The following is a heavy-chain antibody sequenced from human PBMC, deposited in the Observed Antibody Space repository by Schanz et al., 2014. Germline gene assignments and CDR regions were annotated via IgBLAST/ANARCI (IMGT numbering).Heavy chain of an antibody. CDR2: ISGGGGST. CDR1: GFTFSGYA. CDR3: AKDGGCSSTNCHDFVVPELPFES. Sequence: EVQLVESGGGLVQPGGSLRLSCAASGFTFSGYAMSWVRQAPGKGLEWVSSISGGGGSTRYGDSLRGRFYISRDNSKNTLYLQMSSLRGDDTAVYHCAKDGGCSSTNCHDFVVPELPFESWGQGTLVTVSS. J-gene: IGHJ4*02. D-gene: IGHD2-2*01. V-gene: IGHV3-23*04.